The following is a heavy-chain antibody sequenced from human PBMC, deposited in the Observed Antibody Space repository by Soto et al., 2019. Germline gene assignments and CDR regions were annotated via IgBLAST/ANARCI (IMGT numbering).Heavy chain of an antibody. V-gene: IGHV5-10-1*01. Sequence: GSLKISCKGSGYTFSNYFIAWVRQMPGKGLEWMGRIDPSDSYTHYNPSFQGHVSISVDKSINTAYLQWTNMDPVDTATYYCAHKGGRGAGMDVWGQGTTVTVSS. CDR1: GYTFSNYF. J-gene: IGHJ6*02. D-gene: IGHD2-15*01. CDR2: IDPSDSYT. CDR3: AHKGGRGAGMDV.